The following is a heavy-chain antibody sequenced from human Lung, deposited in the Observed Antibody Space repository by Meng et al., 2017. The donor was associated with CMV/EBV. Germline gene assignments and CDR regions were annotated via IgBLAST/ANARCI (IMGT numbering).Heavy chain of an antibody. J-gene: IGHJ4*02. CDR1: GFTFSSYA. CDR3: VKGRDHNNYGGSGTVDF. V-gene: IGHV3-23*01. D-gene: IGHD4-11*01. CDR2: LSGSGAST. Sequence: GGSXRLXCAVSGFTFSSYAMNWVRQAPGKGLEWVSGLSGSGASTHYADFVKGRFTISRDNPKNTLYLQMKSLRAEDTAVYYCVKGRDHNNYGGSGTVDFWGQGTXVTVSS.